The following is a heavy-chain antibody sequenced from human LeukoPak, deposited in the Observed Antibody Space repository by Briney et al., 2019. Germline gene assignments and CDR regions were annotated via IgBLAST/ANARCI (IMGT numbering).Heavy chain of an antibody. CDR3: ARAPSGSSHPRTQDY. J-gene: IGHJ4*02. D-gene: IGHD3-10*01. V-gene: IGHV1-2*02. CDR1: GYTFTGYY. CDR2: INPNSGGT. Sequence: GASVKVSCKASGYTFTGYYMHWVRQAPGQGLEWMGWINPNSGGTNYAQKFQGRVTMTRDTSISTAYMELSRLRSDDTAVYYCARAPSGSSHPRTQDYWGQGTLVTVSS.